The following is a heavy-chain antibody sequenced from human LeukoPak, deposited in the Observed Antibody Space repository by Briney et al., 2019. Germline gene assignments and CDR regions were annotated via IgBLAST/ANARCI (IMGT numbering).Heavy chain of an antibody. D-gene: IGHD3-9*01. CDR3: ARVADILTGFRPWSNWFDP. V-gene: IGHV1-2*02. Sequence: ASVKVSCKASGYTFTGYYMHWVRQAPGQGLEWMGWINPNSGGTNYAQKFQGRVTMTRDTSISTAYMELSRLRSDDTAVYYCARVADILTGFRPWSNWFDPWGQGTLVTVSS. CDR1: GYTFTGYY. J-gene: IGHJ5*02. CDR2: INPNSGGT.